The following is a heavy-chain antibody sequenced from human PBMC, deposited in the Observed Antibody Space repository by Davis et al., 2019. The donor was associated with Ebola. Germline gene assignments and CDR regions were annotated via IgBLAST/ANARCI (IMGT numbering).Heavy chain of an antibody. V-gene: IGHV7-4-1*02. CDR2: INSNTGNP. CDR1: GYTFTRHA. D-gene: IGHD1-1*01. Sequence: AASVTVSCKASGYTFTRHALNWVRQAPGQGLEWMGWINSNTGNPTYAQAFTGRFVFSLDTSASTAYLEISSLKAEDTGVYYCARGYSFSWYICDSWGQGTLVTVSS. CDR3: ARGYSFSWYICDS. J-gene: IGHJ4*02.